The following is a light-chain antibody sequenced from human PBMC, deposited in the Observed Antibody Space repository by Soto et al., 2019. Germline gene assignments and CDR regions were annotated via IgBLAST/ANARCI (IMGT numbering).Light chain of an antibody. CDR2: GAS. V-gene: IGKV3-20*01. CDR1: QTVNSDY. J-gene: IGKJ4*01. CDR3: QQYGGSPLVT. Sequence: EIVLTQSPGTLSLSPGERATLSCRASQTVNSDYVAWYQQKPGQAPRLLISGASNRATDIPDRFSGSGSGTDFILTISRLEPEDFAIYYCQQYGGSPLVTFGGGTKVEIK.